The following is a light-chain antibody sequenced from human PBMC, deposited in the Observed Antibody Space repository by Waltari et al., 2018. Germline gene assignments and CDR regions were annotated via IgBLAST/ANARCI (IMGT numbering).Light chain of an antibody. Sequence: VMTQSPFTLPVTLGQPASISCRSAQGLVHTDGSTYVSWYQQRPGQSPRRLIYQVSKRDSGVPDRFRGSGSGTDFTLEISRVEADDVGFYYCMQAKFWPWTFGQGTEVEIK. J-gene: IGKJ1*01. CDR3: MQAKFWPWT. CDR2: QVS. CDR1: QGLVHTDGSTY. V-gene: IGKV2-30*02.